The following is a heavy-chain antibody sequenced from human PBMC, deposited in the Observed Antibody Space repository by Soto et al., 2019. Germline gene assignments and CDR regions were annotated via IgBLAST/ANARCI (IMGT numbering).Heavy chain of an antibody. V-gene: IGHV5-51*01. CDR1: GYSFTSYW. Sequence: PGESLKISCKGSGYSFTSYWIGWVRQMPGKGLEWMGIIYPGDSDTRYSPSFQGQVTISADKSISTAYLQWSSLKASDTAMYYCARHDAEQQLIAYYYYGMDVWGQGTTVNVAS. CDR3: ARHDAEQQLIAYYYYGMDV. CDR2: IYPGDSDT. D-gene: IGHD1-1*01. J-gene: IGHJ6*02.